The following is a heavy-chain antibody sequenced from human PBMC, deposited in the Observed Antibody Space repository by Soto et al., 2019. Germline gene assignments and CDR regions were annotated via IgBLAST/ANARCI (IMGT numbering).Heavy chain of an antibody. Sequence: SVKVSCKASGGTFSSYAISWVRQAPGQGLEWMGGIIPIFGTANYAQKFQGRVTITADESTSTAYMELSSLRSEDTAVYYCARDQDCSGGSCYSQYYGMDVWGQGTTVTVSS. CDR3: ARDQDCSGGSCYSQYYGMDV. CDR1: GGTFSSYA. D-gene: IGHD2-15*01. V-gene: IGHV1-69*13. CDR2: IIPIFGTA. J-gene: IGHJ6*02.